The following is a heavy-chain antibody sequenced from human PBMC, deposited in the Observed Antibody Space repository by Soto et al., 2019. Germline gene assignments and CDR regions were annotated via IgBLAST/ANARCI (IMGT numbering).Heavy chain of an antibody. CDR2: IYYSGST. CDR3: ARHTGSIAARGPRSSEY. CDR1: GGSISSSSYY. V-gene: IGHV4-39*01. J-gene: IGHJ4*02. D-gene: IGHD6-6*01. Sequence: SETLSLTCTVSGGSISSSSYYWGWIRQPPGKGLEWIGSIYYSGSTYYNPSLKSRVTISVDTSKNQFSLKLSSVTAADTAVYYCARHTGSIAARGPRSSEYWGQGTLVTVSS.